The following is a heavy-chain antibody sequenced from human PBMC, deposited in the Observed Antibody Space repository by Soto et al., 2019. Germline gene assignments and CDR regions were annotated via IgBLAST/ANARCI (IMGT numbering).Heavy chain of an antibody. D-gene: IGHD5-18*01. CDR3: ARDHSWARGYSYYFDY. V-gene: IGHV4-59*01. J-gene: IGHJ4*02. Sequence: PSETLSLTCTVSGGSISSYYWSWIRQPPGKGLEWIGYIYYSGSTNYNPSLKSRVTISVDTSKNQFSLKLSSVTAADTAVYYCARDHSWARGYSYYFDYWGQGTLVTVSS. CDR1: GGSISSYY. CDR2: IYYSGST.